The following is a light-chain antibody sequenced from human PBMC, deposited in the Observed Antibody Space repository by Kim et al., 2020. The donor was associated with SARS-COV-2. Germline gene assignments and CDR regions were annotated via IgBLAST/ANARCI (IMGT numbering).Light chain of an antibody. Sequence: GQSVTISCPGTSIDIGGYNYVSWYQQHPGKAPELMIYDVSKRPSGVSNRFSGSKSGNTASLTISGLQAEDEADYYCSSYTSSSTLVFGTGTKVTVL. J-gene: IGLJ1*01. CDR2: DVS. CDR3: SSYTSSSTLV. CDR1: SIDIGGYNY. V-gene: IGLV2-14*04.